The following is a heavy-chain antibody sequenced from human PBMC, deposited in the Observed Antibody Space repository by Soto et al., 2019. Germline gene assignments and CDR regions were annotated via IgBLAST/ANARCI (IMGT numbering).Heavy chain of an antibody. CDR2: ISARNGNP. CDR3: ARGRDGDY. J-gene: IGHJ4*02. V-gene: IGHV1-18*01. CDR1: GYTFTSSG. D-gene: IGHD6-6*01. Sequence: QVHLVQSGAEVKKPGASVKVSCTASGYTFTSSGITWLRQALGQGLEWRGWISARNGNPDYAQKLQGRVIVTRDTSTSTAYMGLRGLLSDDRAVYYCARGRDGDYWGQGALVCVSS.